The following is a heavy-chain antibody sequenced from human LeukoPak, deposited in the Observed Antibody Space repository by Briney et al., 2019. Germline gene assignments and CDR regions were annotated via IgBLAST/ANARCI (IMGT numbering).Heavy chain of an antibody. J-gene: IGHJ4*02. CDR3: ARVTGDSSGYYYLDY. Sequence: PSETLSLTCTVSGGSISSYYWSWFRQHPGKGLEWSGYIDYSGNTKYDPFLKSRVTISVDTSKNQFSLKLTSVTAADTAVYYCARVTGDSSGYYYLDYWGQGTLVTVSS. V-gene: IGHV4-59*08. CDR2: IDYSGNT. CDR1: GGSISSYY. D-gene: IGHD3-22*01.